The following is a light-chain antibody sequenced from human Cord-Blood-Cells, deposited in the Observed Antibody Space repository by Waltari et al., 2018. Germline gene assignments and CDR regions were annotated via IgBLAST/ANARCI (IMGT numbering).Light chain of an antibody. Sequence: DIQMTQSPSSLYASVGDSVTITCRASQSISSYLNWYQQKPGKAPKLLIYAASSLQSGVPSRFSGSGSGTDFTLTISSLQPEDFATYYCQQSHSTPYTFGQGTKLEIK. V-gene: IGKV1-39*01. J-gene: IGKJ2*01. CDR3: QQSHSTPYT. CDR1: QSISSY. CDR2: AAS.